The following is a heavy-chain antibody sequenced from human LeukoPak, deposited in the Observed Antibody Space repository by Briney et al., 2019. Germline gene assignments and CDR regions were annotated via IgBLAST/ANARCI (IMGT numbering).Heavy chain of an antibody. J-gene: IGHJ3*02. D-gene: IGHD6-13*01. CDR2: VYYSGST. CDR3: ARPYSSSSYDGFDI. V-gene: IGHV4-59*01. Sequence: PSETLSLTCAVSGGSISTYYWSWIRQPPGKGLEWIGYVYYSGSTNYNPSLKGRVTISVDTSKKQFSLKLSSVTAADTAVYYCARPYSSSSYDGFDIWGQGTMVTVSS. CDR1: GGSISTYY.